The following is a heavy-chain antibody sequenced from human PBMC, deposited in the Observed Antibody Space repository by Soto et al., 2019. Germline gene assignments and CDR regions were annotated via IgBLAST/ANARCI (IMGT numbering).Heavy chain of an antibody. Sequence: EVQLVESGGGLVQRGGSLRLSCAASGFTFNNYYMVWVRQAPGRGLEWVANINQDGSAKYYVDSVKGRFTISRDNAKSSLYLQINSLRAEDTARYYCGRGFGGTHWGQGSLVTVSS. D-gene: IGHD2-15*01. J-gene: IGHJ4*02. CDR2: INQDGSAK. CDR1: GFTFNNYY. V-gene: IGHV3-7*05. CDR3: GRGFGGTH.